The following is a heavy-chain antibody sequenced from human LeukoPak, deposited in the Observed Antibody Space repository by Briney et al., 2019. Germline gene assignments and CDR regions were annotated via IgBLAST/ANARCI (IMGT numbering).Heavy chain of an antibody. CDR3: ARDRYSSGWAYNWFDP. D-gene: IGHD6-19*01. CDR1: GGSISSGGYY. V-gene: IGHV4-31*03. J-gene: IGHJ5*02. CDR2: IYYSGST. Sequence: SQTLSLTCTVSGGSISSGGYYWSWIRQHPGKGLEWIGYIYYSGSTYYNPSLKSRVTISVDTSKNQFSLKLSSVTAADTAVYYRARDRYSSGWAYNWFDPWGQGTLVTVSS.